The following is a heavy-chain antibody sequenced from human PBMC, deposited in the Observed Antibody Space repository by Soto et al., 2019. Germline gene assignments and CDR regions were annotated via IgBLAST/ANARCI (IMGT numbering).Heavy chain of an antibody. V-gene: IGHV3-66*01. Sequence: GGSLRLSCAASGFTPSSKYESGGRQAPGKELEWVSVIYSGGSTYYAASVKGRFTISRDNAKNSLYLQMNSLRAEDTAVYYCARFQLDHDAFYIRGQRTIDTVSS. CDR2: IYSGGST. CDR1: GFTPSSKY. J-gene: IGHJ3*02. D-gene: IGHD2-2*01. CDR3: ARFQLDHDAFYI.